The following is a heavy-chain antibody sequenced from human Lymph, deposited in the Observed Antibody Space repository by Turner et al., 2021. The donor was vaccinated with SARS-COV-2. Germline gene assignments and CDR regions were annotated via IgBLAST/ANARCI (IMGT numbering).Heavy chain of an antibody. Sequence: EVQLLESGGGVVQTGGSLRLSCAVSGFTFSSYAMSWVRQAPGKGLEWVSTISGSGDSTYYADSVKGRFTISRDNSKNTLFLQMHSLRAEDTAVYYCAKNEMAMIVVVITLFDYWGQGALVTVSS. CDR3: AKNEMAMIVVVITLFDY. D-gene: IGHD3-22*01. J-gene: IGHJ4*02. CDR1: GFTFSSYA. V-gene: IGHV3-23*01. CDR2: ISGSGDST.